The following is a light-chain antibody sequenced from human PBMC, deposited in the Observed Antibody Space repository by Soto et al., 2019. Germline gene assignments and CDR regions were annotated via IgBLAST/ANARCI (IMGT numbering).Light chain of an antibody. V-gene: IGLV2-14*01. CDR1: SSDIGLYNY. CDR3: TCLSTTSTPIV. CDR2: EVN. J-gene: IGLJ1*01. Sequence: QSALSQPASMSGSPGQSVTIPCTGASSDIGLYNYVSWYQHHPGKAPKLLISEVNIRPSGLSDRFSASKTGKTASLTISGLQPEDEAFYYCTCLSTTSTPIVFGTGTKVTVL.